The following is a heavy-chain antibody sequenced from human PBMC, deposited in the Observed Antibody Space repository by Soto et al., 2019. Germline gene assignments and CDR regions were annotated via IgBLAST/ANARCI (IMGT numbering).Heavy chain of an antibody. V-gene: IGHV4-34*01. J-gene: IGHJ4*02. Sequence: KSSETLSLTCAVYGGSFSGYYWSWIRQPPGKGLEWIGEINHSGSTNYNPSLKSRVTISVDTSKNQFSLKLSSVTAADTAVYYCARGQRYFDWLLWAFDYWGQGTLVTVSS. CDR1: GGSFSGYY. CDR2: INHSGST. D-gene: IGHD3-9*01. CDR3: ARGQRYFDWLLWAFDY.